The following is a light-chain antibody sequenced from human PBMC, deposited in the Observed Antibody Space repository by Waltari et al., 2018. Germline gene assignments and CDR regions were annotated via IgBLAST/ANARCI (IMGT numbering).Light chain of an antibody. V-gene: IGLV2-14*03. CDR1: RSDVGGYNY. CDR3: SSYTSTSTVL. Sequence: QSDLSQPASMSGSPGQSITISCTGPRSDVGGYNYVSWYQEYPGKAPKLIIYDVKNRPSGVSNRFSGSKSGNTASLTISGLQAEDEADYYCSSYTSTSTVLFGGGTKVTVL. J-gene: IGLJ2*01. CDR2: DVK.